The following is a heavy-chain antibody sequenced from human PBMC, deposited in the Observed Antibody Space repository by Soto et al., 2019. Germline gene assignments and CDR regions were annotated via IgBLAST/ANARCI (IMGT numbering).Heavy chain of an antibody. CDR1: GGSISSYY. Sequence: PSETLSLTCTVSGGSISSYYWSWIRQPPGKGLEWIGYIYYSGSTNYNPSLKSRVTISVDTSKNQFSLKLSSVTAADTAVYYCARDRAFWSGSYYYQGMDVWGQGTTVTVSS. V-gene: IGHV4-59*01. CDR2: IYYSGST. J-gene: IGHJ6*02. D-gene: IGHD3-3*01. CDR3: ARDRAFWSGSYYYQGMDV.